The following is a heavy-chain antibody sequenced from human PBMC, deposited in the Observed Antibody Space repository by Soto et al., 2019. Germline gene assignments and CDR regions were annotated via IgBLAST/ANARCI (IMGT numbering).Heavy chain of an antibody. CDR3: VRDLIIVVTPGDDFDY. J-gene: IGHJ4*02. D-gene: IGHD1-26*01. Sequence: EVQLVESGGGLVQPGGSLRLSCAPSGFTFSNYWMHWVRQAPGKGLEWVSRINEDGSVISYADSVKGRFTISGDNGKNTLYLQMNSLRVEDTAVYYCVRDLIIVVTPGDDFDYWGQGTLVTVSS. CDR1: GFTFSNYW. CDR2: INEDGSVI. V-gene: IGHV3-74*01.